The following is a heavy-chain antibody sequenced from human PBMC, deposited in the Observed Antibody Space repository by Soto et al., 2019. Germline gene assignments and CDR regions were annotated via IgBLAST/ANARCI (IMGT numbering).Heavy chain of an antibody. CDR1: GFTFSSYS. Sequence: GGSLRLSCAASGFTFSSYSMNWVRQAPGKGLEWVSSISSSSSYIYYADSVKGRFTISRDNAKNSLYLQMNSLRAEDTAVYYCSRDWGIAAVGLYYYYGMDVWGQGTTVTVSS. V-gene: IGHV3-21*01. CDR2: ISSSSSYI. D-gene: IGHD6-13*01. CDR3: SRDWGIAAVGLYYYYGMDV. J-gene: IGHJ6*02.